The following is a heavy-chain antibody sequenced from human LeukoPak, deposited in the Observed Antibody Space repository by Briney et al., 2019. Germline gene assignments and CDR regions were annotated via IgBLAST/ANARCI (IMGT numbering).Heavy chain of an antibody. J-gene: IGHJ5*02. D-gene: IGHD6-6*01. V-gene: IGHV1-18*01. CDR2: ISAYNGNT. CDR1: GYTFTSYG. CDR3: ARDLGTGSSDWFDP. Sequence: ASVKVSCKASGYTFTSYGISWVRQAPGQGLEWMGWISAYNGNTNYAQKLQGRVTMTTDTSTSTAYMELRSLRSGDTAVYYCARDLGTGSSDWFDPWGQGTLVTVSS.